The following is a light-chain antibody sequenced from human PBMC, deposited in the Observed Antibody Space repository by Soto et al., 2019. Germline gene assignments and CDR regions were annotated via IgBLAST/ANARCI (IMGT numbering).Light chain of an antibody. CDR2: GAS. CDR1: QTVRTNY. J-gene: IGKJ4*01. CDR3: QQYSDSPLT. V-gene: IGKV3-20*01. Sequence: EIVLTQSPGTLSLSPGERATLSCRASQTVRTNYLAWFQHNPGQAPRLLIYGASSRATGIPDRSSGSGSGTDFTLTINRLEPEDFAVYFCQQYSDSPLTCGGGTKGEIK.